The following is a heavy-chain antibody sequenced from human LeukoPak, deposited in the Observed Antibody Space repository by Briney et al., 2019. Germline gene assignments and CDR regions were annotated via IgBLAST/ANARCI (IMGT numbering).Heavy chain of an antibody. CDR3: ARDRGYSSSWYLDY. D-gene: IGHD6-13*01. CDR2: INPNSGGT. V-gene: IGHV1-2*02. CDR1: GYTFTGYY. J-gene: IGHJ4*02. Sequence: ASVTVSCKASGYTFTGYYMHWVRQAPGQGLEWMGWINPNSGGTNYAQKFQGRVTMTRDTSISTAYMELSRLRSDDTAVYYCARDRGYSSSWYLDYWGQGTLVTVSS.